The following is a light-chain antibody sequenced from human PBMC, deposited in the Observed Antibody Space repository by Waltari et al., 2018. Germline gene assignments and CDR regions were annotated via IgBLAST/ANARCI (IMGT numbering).Light chain of an antibody. CDR1: RSLAHSDGNTY. CDR2: KVS. J-gene: IGKJ1*01. V-gene: IGKV2-30*02. CDR3: HQYSTTPWT. Sequence: DVVVTQSPLSLPVTLGQPASVSCRSSRSLAHSDGNTYLSWFHQRPGQSPRGLIYKVSNRDSGVPDRFSGSGSGTDFTLTITSLQAEDVAVYYCHQYSTTPWTFGQGTKVEI.